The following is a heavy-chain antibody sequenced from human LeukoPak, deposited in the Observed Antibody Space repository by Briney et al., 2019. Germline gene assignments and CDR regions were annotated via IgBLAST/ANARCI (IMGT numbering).Heavy chain of an antibody. CDR1: GGSISSYY. CDR3: ARRPDSSYDYGMDV. CDR2: IYYSGST. D-gene: IGHD3-22*01. J-gene: IGHJ6*02. Sequence: PSETLSLTCTVSGGSISSYYWSWIRQPPGKGLEWIGYIYYSGSTNYNPSLKSRVTISVDTSKNQFSLKLSSVTAADTAVYYCARRPDSSYDYGMDVWGQGTTVTVSS. V-gene: IGHV4-59*08.